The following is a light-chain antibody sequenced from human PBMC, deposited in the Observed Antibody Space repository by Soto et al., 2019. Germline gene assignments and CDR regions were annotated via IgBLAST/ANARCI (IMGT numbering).Light chain of an antibody. CDR2: QNK. Sequence: SYELSQPPSLSVSPGQTASITCSGDTLGDKSVSWFQQRPGQSPLLVIYQNKKRPSGIPERISGSISGNAATLTISGTQAVDEGDYFCQVWDSYNVIFGGGTKVTVL. CDR1: TLGDKS. J-gene: IGLJ2*01. V-gene: IGLV3-1*01. CDR3: QVWDSYNVI.